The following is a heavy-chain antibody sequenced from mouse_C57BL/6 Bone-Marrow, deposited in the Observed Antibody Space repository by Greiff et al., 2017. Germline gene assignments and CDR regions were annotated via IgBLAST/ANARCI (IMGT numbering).Heavy chain of an antibody. Sequence: QVQLQQSGPELVKPGASVKISCKASGYAFSSSWMNWVKQRPGKGLEWIGRIYPGDGDTNYKGKFKGKATLTADKSSSTAYMQLSSLTSEDSAVYFCARCITTVVATPHFDYWGQGTTLTVSS. J-gene: IGHJ2*01. V-gene: IGHV1-82*01. D-gene: IGHD1-1*01. CDR3: ARCITTVVATPHFDY. CDR1: GYAFSSSW. CDR2: IYPGDGDT.